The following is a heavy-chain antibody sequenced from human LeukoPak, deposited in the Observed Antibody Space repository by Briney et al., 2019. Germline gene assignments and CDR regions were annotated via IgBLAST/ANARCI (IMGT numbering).Heavy chain of an antibody. V-gene: IGHV1-2*02. CDR2: VNPNSGGT. CDR1: GYTFTGYY. Sequence: ASVTVSCKASGYTFTGYYMHWVRQAPGQGLEWMGWVNPNSGGTNYAQKFQGRVTMTRDTSISTAYMELSRLRSDDTAVYYCAKGSSWYAHGNSFDYWGQGTLVTVSS. D-gene: IGHD6-13*01. J-gene: IGHJ4*02. CDR3: AKGSSWYAHGNSFDY.